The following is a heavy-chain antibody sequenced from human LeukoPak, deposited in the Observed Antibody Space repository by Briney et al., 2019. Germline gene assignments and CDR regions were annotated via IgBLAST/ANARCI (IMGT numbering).Heavy chain of an antibody. CDR2: ISYDGSNK. CDR1: GFTFSSYG. V-gene: IGHV3-30*18. Sequence: PGWSLRLSCAASGFTFSSYGMHWVRQAPGKGLEWVAVISYDGSNKYYADSVKGRFTISRDNSKNTLYLQMNSLRAEDTAVYYCAKDRLPVEMATNYYYGMDVWGQGTTVTVSS. CDR3: AKDRLPVEMATNYYYGMDV. J-gene: IGHJ6*02. D-gene: IGHD5-24*01.